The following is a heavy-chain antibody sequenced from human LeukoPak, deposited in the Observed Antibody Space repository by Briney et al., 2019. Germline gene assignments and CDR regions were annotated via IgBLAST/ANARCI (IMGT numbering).Heavy chain of an antibody. D-gene: IGHD6-13*01. J-gene: IGHJ4*02. Sequence: GGSLRLSCAASGFTFSSYAMSWVRHAPGKGLEWVSAISGSGGSTYYADSVKGRFTISRDNSKNTLYLQMNSLRAEDTAVYYCAKDRAGYSSSWYEDYWGQGTLVTVSS. CDR2: ISGSGGST. CDR3: AKDRAGYSSSWYEDY. CDR1: GFTFSSYA. V-gene: IGHV3-23*01.